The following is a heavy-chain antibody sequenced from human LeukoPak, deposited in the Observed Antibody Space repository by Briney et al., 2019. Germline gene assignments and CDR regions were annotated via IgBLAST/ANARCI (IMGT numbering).Heavy chain of an antibody. J-gene: IGHJ4*02. D-gene: IGHD3-22*01. V-gene: IGHV3-33*06. CDR3: AKGRITMSRDY. Sequence: PGGSLRLSCAASGFTFSSYGMHWVRQAPGKGLEWVAVILSDGSKEFYTDSVKGRFTISRDNSKNTLYLQMNSLRAEDTAVYYCAKGRITMSRDYWGQGTLVTVSS. CDR2: ILSDGSKE. CDR1: GFTFSSYG.